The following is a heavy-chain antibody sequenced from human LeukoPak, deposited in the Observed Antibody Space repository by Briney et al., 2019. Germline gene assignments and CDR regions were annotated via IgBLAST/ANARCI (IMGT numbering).Heavy chain of an antibody. D-gene: IGHD3-10*01. V-gene: IGHV3-23*01. Sequence: GGSLRLSCAASGFTFSSYAMTWVRQFPGKGLEWVSAISGSGGSTYYADSVKGRFTISRDNSKNTLYLQMNSLRAEDTAVYYCAKDRAMVRGVIQWFDPWGQGTLVTVSS. CDR1: GFTFSSYA. CDR2: ISGSGGST. J-gene: IGHJ5*02. CDR3: AKDRAMVRGVIQWFDP.